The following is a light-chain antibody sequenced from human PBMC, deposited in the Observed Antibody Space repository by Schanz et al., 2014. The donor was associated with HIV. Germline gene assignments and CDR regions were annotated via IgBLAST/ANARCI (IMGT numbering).Light chain of an antibody. V-gene: IGLV2-14*03. J-gene: IGLJ1*01. CDR3: NSYSHSNTYV. CDR1: SSDVGADNS. Sequence: QSALTQPASVSGSPGQSITISCTGTSSDVGADNSVSWYQQHPGRAPRLLVYDVTYRPSGVSNRFSGSKSGNTASLTISGLQPEDEADYYCNSYSHSNTYVFGSGT. CDR2: DVT.